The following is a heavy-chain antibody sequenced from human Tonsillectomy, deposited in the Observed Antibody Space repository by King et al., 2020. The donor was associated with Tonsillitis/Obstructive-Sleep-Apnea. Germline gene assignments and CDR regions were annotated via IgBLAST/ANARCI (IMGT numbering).Heavy chain of an antibody. V-gene: IGHV3-48*02. D-gene: IGHD3-16*01. CDR3: ARDDRWGFDC. CDR1: GFTFSSYR. J-gene: IGHJ4*02. Sequence: VQLVESGGGLVQPGGSLRLSCAASGFTFSSYRMNWVRQAPGKGLEWVSYISRSDPPVYYADSVKGRFTISRDSAKNTLYLQMNSLRDDDTAVYYCARDDRWGFDCWGQGTLVTVSS. CDR2: ISRSDPPV.